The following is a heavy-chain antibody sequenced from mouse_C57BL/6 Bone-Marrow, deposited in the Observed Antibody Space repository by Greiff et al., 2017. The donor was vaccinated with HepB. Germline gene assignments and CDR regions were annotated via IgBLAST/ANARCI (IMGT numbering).Heavy chain of an antibody. Sequence: VQLQQSGAELVRPGTSVKVSCKASGYAFTNYLIEWVKQRPGQGLEWIGVINPGSGGTKYNEKFKGKATLTADKSSSTAYMQLSSLTSEDSAVYFCANGNSMDYWGQGTSVTVSS. J-gene: IGHJ4*01. D-gene: IGHD2-1*01. V-gene: IGHV1-54*01. CDR3: ANGNSMDY. CDR1: GYAFTNYL. CDR2: INPGSGGT.